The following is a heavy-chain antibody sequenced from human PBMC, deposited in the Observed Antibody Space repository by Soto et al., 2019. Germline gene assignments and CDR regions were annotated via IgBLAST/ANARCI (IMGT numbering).Heavy chain of an antibody. CDR1: GYTFTSYD. CDR3: ARPRYCSGGSCYRSPRPFDY. V-gene: IGHV1-8*01. D-gene: IGHD2-15*01. CDR2: MNPNSGNT. J-gene: IGHJ4*02. Sequence: QVQLVQSGAEVKKPGASVKVSCKASGYTFTSYDINWVRQATGQGLEWMGWMNPNSGNTGYAQKFQGRVTMTRNTSISTAYMELSSLRSEDTAVYYCARPRYCSGGSCYRSPRPFDYWGQGTLVTVSS.